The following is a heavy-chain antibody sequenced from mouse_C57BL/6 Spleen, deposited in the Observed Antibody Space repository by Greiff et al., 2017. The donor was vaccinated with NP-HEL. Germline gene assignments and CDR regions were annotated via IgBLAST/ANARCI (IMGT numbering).Heavy chain of an antibody. CDR3: TRGGYDVYYAMDY. D-gene: IGHD2-2*01. J-gene: IGHJ4*01. CDR1: GYTFTDYE. V-gene: IGHV1-15*01. CDR2: IDPETGGT. Sequence: QVQLQQSGAELVRPGASVTLSCKASGYTFTDYEMHWVKQTPVHGLEWIGAIDPETGGTAYNQKFKGKAILTADKSSSTAYMELRSLTSEDSAVYYCTRGGYDVYYAMDYWGQGTSVTVSS.